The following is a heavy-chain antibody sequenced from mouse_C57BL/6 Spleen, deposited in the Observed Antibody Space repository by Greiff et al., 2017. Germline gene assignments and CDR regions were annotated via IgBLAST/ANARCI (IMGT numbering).Heavy chain of an antibody. J-gene: IGHJ4*01. D-gene: IGHD2-2*01. Sequence: VQLQQSGAELVKPGASVKLSCKASGFTFTEYTIHWVKQRPGQGLEWIGWFYPGSGSIKYNEKFKDKATLTADKSSSTVYMELSRLTSDDSTVYYCARREGGYGVYAMGYWGQGTSVTVSS. CDR1: GFTFTEYT. V-gene: IGHV1-62-2*01. CDR3: ARREGGYGVYAMGY. CDR2: FYPGSGSI.